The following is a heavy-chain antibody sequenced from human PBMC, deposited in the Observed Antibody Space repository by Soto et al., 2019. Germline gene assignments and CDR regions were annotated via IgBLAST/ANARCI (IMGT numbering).Heavy chain of an antibody. CDR1: GGTFSSYS. J-gene: IGHJ4*02. V-gene: IGHV1-69*01. Sequence: QVQLVQSGAEVKKPGSSVKVSCKASGGTFSSYSINWVRQAPGQGLEWMGEIIPIFGTANYAQKFQGRVTITAHESTSTAYMELSSLRSEDTAVYYCARDGGRNSGGIDYWGQGTLVTVSS. CDR3: ARDGGRNSGGIDY. CDR2: IIPIFGTA. D-gene: IGHD1-26*01.